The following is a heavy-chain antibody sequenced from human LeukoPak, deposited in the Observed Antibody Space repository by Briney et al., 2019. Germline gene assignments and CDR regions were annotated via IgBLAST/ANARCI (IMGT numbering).Heavy chain of an antibody. Sequence: SETLSLTCTVSGGSISSYYWSWIRQPPGKGLEWIGYIYYSGSTNYNPSLKSRVTISVDTSKNQFSLKLSSVTAADAAVYYCAREAANGITIFTPHFDYWGQGTLVTVSS. D-gene: IGHD3-3*01. CDR1: GGSISSYY. CDR2: IYYSGST. J-gene: IGHJ4*02. CDR3: AREAANGITIFTPHFDY. V-gene: IGHV4-59*01.